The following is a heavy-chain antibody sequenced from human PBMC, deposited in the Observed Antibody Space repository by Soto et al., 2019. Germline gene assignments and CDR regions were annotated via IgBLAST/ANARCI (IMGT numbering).Heavy chain of an antibody. CDR3: VRATFFSDSSGYTRCLDY. J-gene: IGHJ4*02. D-gene: IGHD3-22*01. Sequence: EVQLVESGGGLVQTGGSLRLSCAGSGFHLSDQYIDWVRQAPGKGMEWVGRSRDKPQGYSTTYAASVKGRFTTSRDESKNSSYLPMNSLKTEDTAVYYCVRATFFSDSSGYTRCLDYWGQGTLVTVSS. CDR1: GFHLSDQY. CDR2: SRDKPQGYST. V-gene: IGHV3-72*01.